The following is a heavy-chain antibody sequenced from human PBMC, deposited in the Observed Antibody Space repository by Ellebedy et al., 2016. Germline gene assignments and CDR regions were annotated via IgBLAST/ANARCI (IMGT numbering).Heavy chain of an antibody. Sequence: LRLSXSVSGGSIRSDNYFWSWIRQPAGKGLEWIGRVFSRGSSTYSPSLASRVTISVDTSKNQFSLQVKSVTAADTGTYYCARGEGYYHFRMDVWGKGATVTVSS. CDR1: GGSIRSDNYF. CDR2: VFSRGSS. V-gene: IGHV4-61*02. CDR3: ARGEGYYHFRMDV. J-gene: IGHJ6*04.